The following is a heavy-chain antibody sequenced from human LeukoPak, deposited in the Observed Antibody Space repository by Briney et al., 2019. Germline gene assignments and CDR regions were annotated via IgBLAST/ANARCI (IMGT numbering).Heavy chain of an antibody. J-gene: IGHJ4*02. D-gene: IGHD6-19*01. Sequence: SETLSLTCAVYGGSFSGYYWSWIRQPPGKGLEWIGETNHSGSTNYNPSLKSRVTISVDTSKNQFSLKLSSVTAADTAVYYCARAPQWLANYFDYWGQGTLVTVSS. V-gene: IGHV4-34*01. CDR3: ARAPQWLANYFDY. CDR1: GGSFSGYY. CDR2: TNHSGST.